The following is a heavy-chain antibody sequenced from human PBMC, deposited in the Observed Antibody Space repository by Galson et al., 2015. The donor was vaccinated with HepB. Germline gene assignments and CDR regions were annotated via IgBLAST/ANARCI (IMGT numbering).Heavy chain of an antibody. V-gene: IGHV2-5*02. CDR2: IYWDDDK. CDR3: AHWGRNSGSFLPHEDEYFQH. D-gene: IGHD1-26*01. Sequence: PALVKPTQTLTLTCTFSGFSLSTSGVGVGWIRQPPGKALEWLALIYWDDDKRYSPSLKSRLTITKDTSKNQVVLTMTNMDPVDTATYYCAHWGRNSGSFLPHEDEYFQHWGQGTLVTVSS. J-gene: IGHJ1*01. CDR1: GFSLSTSGVG.